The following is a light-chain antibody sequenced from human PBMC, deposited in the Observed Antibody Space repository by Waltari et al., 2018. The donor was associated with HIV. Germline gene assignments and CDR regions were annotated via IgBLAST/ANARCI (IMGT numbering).Light chain of an antibody. CDR2: KTN. J-gene: IGLJ3*02. V-gene: IGLV8-61*01. CDR1: SGSVSDDHY. CDR3: MLYLGRGISV. Sequence: QTVVTQEPSFSVSPGGTLTLTCGLDSGSVSDDHYPCWYRQTPGQSPHTLIFKTNSRSSGVPYRFSGSILGTRAALIITGAQAADEGDYYCMLYLGRGISVIGGGTKVTVL.